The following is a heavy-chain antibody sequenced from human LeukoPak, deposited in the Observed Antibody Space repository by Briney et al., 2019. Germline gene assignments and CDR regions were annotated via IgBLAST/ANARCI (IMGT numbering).Heavy chain of an antibody. Sequence: GGSLRLSCAASGFTFSSYAMSWVRQAPGKRLEWVSTISGGGVTTYYADSVKGRLTISRDNSKNTVSLQMNSLRDDDTAVYFCARESPVAAVGRSWFDPWGQGTLVTVSS. CDR1: GFTFSSYA. CDR3: ARESPVAAVGRSWFDP. CDR2: ISGGGVTT. V-gene: IGHV3-23*01. J-gene: IGHJ5*02. D-gene: IGHD6-13*01.